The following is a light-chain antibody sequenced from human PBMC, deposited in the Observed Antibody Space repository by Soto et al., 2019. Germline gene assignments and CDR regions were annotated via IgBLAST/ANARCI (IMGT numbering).Light chain of an antibody. Sequence: DIEMTQFPSTLSASVGDRVTITCRASQSIDPWLAWYQQKPGKAPKLLISKVSTLGSGVPSRFSGSGTGAEFTLTISGLQSDDFATYYCQHYYSYPFTFGPGTKLDIE. CDR2: KVS. J-gene: IGKJ3*01. V-gene: IGKV1-5*03. CDR3: QHYYSYPFT. CDR1: QSIDPW.